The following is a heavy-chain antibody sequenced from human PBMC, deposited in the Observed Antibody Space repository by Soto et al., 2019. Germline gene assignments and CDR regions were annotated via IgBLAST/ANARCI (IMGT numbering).Heavy chain of an antibody. D-gene: IGHD6-19*01. V-gene: IGHV1-3*01. J-gene: IGHJ4*02. CDR3: ARAVAGTDFDY. CDR1: GYTFTIYA. CDR2: INAGNGNT. Sequence: ASVKVSCKASGYTFTIYAMHCVLQAPGQRLEWMGWINAGNGNTKYSQKFQGRVTITRDTSASTAYMELSSLRSEDTAVYYCARAVAGTDFDYWGQGTLVTVSS.